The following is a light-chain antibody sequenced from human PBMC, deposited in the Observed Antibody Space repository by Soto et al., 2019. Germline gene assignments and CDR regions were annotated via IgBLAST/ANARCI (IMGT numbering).Light chain of an antibody. J-gene: IGKJ4*01. V-gene: IGKV3-11*01. CDR2: DAS. CDR1: QSVSSS. CDR3: QQRSNWPLS. Sequence: EIVLTQSPVTLSLSPGERATLSCRASQSVSSSLAWYQQKPGQAPRLLIYDASNRATGIPARFSGSGSETHFNLTVSRLEPADFAVYYCQQRSNWPLSFGGGTKVEIK.